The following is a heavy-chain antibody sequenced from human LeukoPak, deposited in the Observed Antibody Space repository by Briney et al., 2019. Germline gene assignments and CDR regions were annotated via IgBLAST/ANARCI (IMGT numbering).Heavy chain of an antibody. J-gene: IGHJ3*02. CDR2: ISYDGSKK. CDR1: GFTFSSYA. D-gene: IGHD6-13*01. Sequence: PGGSLRLSRAASGFTFSSYAMHWVRQAPGKGLEWVAVISYDGSKKYYADVKGRFTISRDNSKNTLYLQMNSLRAEDTAVYYCARDFWGIADAPDAFDIWGQGTMVTVSS. V-gene: IGHV3-30*04. CDR3: ARDFWGIADAPDAFDI.